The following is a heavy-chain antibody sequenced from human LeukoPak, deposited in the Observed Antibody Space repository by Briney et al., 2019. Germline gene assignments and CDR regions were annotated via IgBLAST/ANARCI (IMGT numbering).Heavy chain of an antibody. Sequence: ASVKVSCKASGYTFTGYYMHWVRQAPGQGLEWMGWINPNSGGTNYAQKFQGRVTMARDTSISTAYMELSRLRSDDTAVYYCARSDCSGCSCSFYFDYWGQGTLVTVSS. V-gene: IGHV1-2*02. CDR1: GYTFTGYY. CDR2: INPNSGGT. D-gene: IGHD2-15*01. J-gene: IGHJ4*02. CDR3: ARSDCSGCSCSFYFDY.